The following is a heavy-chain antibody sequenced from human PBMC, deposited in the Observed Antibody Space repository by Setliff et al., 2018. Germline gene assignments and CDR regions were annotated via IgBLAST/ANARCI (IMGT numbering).Heavy chain of an antibody. CDR3: VREGYSEYFQD. Sequence: SETLSLTCAAYGGSFSDYYWTWIRQPPGKGLEWIGEINHSGSTNYNPSLKSRVTISVDTSKNQFSLKLSSVTAADRAVYYCVREGYSEYFQDWGRGTLFTVSS. D-gene: IGHD1-1*01. CDR1: GGSFSDYY. J-gene: IGHJ1*01. V-gene: IGHV4-34*01. CDR2: INHSGST.